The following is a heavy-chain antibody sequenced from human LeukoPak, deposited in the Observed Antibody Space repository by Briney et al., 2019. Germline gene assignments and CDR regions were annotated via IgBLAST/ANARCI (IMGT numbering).Heavy chain of an antibody. D-gene: IGHD3-10*01. CDR3: ARSDAWDGSGSYDI. V-gene: IGHV4-30-4*08. Sequence: PSQTLSLTCTVSGGSISSGDYYWSWIRQPPGKGLEWIGYIYYSGSTYYNPSLKSRVTISVDTSKNQFSLKLSSVTAADTAVYYCARSDAWDGSGSYDIRGHGTMVTVSS. CDR1: GGSISSGDYY. J-gene: IGHJ3*02. CDR2: IYYSGST.